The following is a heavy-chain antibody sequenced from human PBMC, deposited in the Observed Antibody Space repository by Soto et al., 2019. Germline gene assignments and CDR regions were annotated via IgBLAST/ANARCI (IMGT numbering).Heavy chain of an antibody. V-gene: IGHV1-2*02. D-gene: IGHD1-26*01. Sequence: EASVKVSCKASGYTFTGYYMHWVRQAPGQGLEWMGWINPNSGGTNYAQKFQGRVTMTRDTSISTAYMELSRLRSDDTAVYYCARDWGHSGSYYAPLDYWGQGTLVTVSS. CDR3: ARDWGHSGSYYAPLDY. CDR1: GYTFTGYY. CDR2: INPNSGGT. J-gene: IGHJ4*02.